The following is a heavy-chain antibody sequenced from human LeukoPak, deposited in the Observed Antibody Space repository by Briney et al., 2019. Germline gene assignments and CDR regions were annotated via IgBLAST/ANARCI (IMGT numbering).Heavy chain of an antibody. CDR2: ISYDGSNK. D-gene: IGHD3-22*01. J-gene: IGHJ4*02. CDR3: ARDRGVVITSNFDY. Sequence: GGSLRLSCAASGFTFSSYAMHWVRQAPGKGLEWVAVISYDGSNKYYADSVKGRFTISRDNSKNTLYLQMNSLRAEDTALYYCARDRGVVITSNFDYWGQGTLVTVSS. V-gene: IGHV3-30*04. CDR1: GFTFSSYA.